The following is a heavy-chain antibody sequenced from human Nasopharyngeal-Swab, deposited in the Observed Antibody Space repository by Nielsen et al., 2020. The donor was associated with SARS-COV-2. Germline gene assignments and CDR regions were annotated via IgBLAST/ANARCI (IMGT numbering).Heavy chain of an antibody. CDR3: ARSVGSFYGQGAFDI. V-gene: IGHV3-49*01. CDR2: IRSKHYGGAP. J-gene: IGHJ3*02. CDR1: GFTFGDYD. Sequence: GGSLSLSCTTSGFTFGDYDMSWFRKAPGKWLEWVGFIRSKHYGGAPEYAASVNGRFTISRDGAESIAYLQMNSLETEDTGVYYCARSVGSFYGQGAFDIWGQGTMVTVSA. D-gene: IGHD2-15*01.